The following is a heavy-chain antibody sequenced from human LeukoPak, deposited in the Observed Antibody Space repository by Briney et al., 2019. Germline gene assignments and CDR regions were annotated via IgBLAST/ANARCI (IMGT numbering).Heavy chain of an antibody. CDR1: GYTFTGYY. V-gene: IGHV1-2*02. J-gene: IGHJ4*02. Sequence: ASAKVSCKASGYTFTGYYIDWVRQAPGQGLEWMGWINPTNGGTHYAQTFKGRVTMTRDTSISTAYMKLSSLRFDDTALYYCARAAVGMLGGTDPFDNWGQGTLVTVSS. CDR3: ARAAVGMLGGTDPFDN. D-gene: IGHD1-26*01. CDR2: INPTNGGT.